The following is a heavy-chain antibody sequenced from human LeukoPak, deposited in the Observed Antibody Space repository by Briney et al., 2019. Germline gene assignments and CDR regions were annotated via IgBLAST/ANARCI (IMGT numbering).Heavy chain of an antibody. CDR3: AKEGGYGFWSGYRSLSLDY. CDR2: IRYDGNNK. D-gene: IGHD3-3*01. CDR1: GSTFSSYG. V-gene: IGHV3-30*02. Sequence: GGSLRLSCVASGSTFSSYGMHWVRQAPGKGLEWVAFIRYDGNNKYYADSVKGRFTISRDNSKNTLYLQMNSLRAEDTAVYYCAKEGGYGFWSGYRSLSLDYWGQGTLVTVSS. J-gene: IGHJ4*02.